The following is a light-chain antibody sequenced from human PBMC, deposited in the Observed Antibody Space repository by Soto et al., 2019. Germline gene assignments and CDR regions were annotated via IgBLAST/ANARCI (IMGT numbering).Light chain of an antibody. V-gene: IGLV1-40*01. CDR1: TSNIGARYD. CDR3: QSYDRSLSGVV. CDR2: GNS. Sequence: QAVVTQPPSVSGAPGQRVTISCTGSTSNIGARYDVHWYQQLPGTAPKLLIYGNSDRPSGVPDRFSGSKSGTSASLAITGLQAEDEADYYCQSYDRSLSGVVFGGGTKLTVL. J-gene: IGLJ2*01.